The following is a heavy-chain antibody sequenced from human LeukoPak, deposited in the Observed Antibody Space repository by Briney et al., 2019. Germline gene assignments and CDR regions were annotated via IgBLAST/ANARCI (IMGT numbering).Heavy chain of an antibody. CDR2: ISGSGVTT. Sequence: GGSLRLSCSASGFTFSSDAMTWVRQAPGKGLEWVSAISGSGVTTYYADSVKGRFTISRVNSKNTLYLQMNSLRAEDTAVYYCAKLDSGWCPNYWGQGTLVTVSS. CDR1: GFTFSSDA. CDR3: AKLDSGWCPNY. D-gene: IGHD6-19*01. V-gene: IGHV3-23*01. J-gene: IGHJ4*02.